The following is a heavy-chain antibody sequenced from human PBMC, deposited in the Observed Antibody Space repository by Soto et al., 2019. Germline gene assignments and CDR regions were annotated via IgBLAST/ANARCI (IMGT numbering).Heavy chain of an antibody. CDR1: GGSISSGGYY. CDR2: IYYSGST. Sequence: SETLSLTCTVSGGSISSGGYYWSWIRQHPGKGLEWIGYIYYSGSTYYNPSLKSRVTISVDTSKNQFSLKLSSVTAADTAVYYCARVGVELLVWFDPWGQGTLVTSPQ. CDR3: ARVGVELLVWFDP. V-gene: IGHV4-31*03. J-gene: IGHJ5*02. D-gene: IGHD2-15*01.